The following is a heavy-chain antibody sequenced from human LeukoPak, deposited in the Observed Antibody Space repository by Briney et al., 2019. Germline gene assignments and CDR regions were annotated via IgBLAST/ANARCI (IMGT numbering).Heavy chain of an antibody. J-gene: IGHJ3*01. CDR2: IYNSVNT. V-gene: IGHV4-59*01. D-gene: IGHD6-13*01. CDR3: ARKHSGSPPGGAFDV. Sequence: SETLSLTCTVSGGSISSYYWSWIRQPPGKGLEWIGYIYNSVNTNYNPSLKSRVTISVDTSKNQFSLKVRSVTAADTAVYYCARKHSGSPPGGAFDVWGQGTLVSVSS. CDR1: GGSISSYY.